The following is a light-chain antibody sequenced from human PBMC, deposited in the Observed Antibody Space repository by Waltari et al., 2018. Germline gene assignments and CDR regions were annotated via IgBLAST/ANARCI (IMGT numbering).Light chain of an antibody. J-gene: IGLJ3*02. CDR2: YVT. Sequence: QSALTQPRSVSGSPGQSVTISCSGTSSDVGVYDFISWYQHHPGKAPKLMIYYVTKRPSGVPDRFSGSKSGNTASLTVSGLQAEDEADYYCCSYAGTYFWVFGGGTKLTVL. V-gene: IGLV2-11*01. CDR3: CSYAGTYFWV. CDR1: SSDVGVYDF.